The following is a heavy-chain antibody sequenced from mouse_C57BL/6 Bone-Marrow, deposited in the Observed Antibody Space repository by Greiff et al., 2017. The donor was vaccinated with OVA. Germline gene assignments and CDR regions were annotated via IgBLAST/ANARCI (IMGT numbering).Heavy chain of an antibody. CDR1: GYAFSSSW. CDR3: ARWAAQATFPFAY. V-gene: IGHV1-82*01. D-gene: IGHD3-2*02. Sequence: VQLQQSGPELVKPGASVKISCKASGYAFSSSWMNWVKQRPGKGLEWIGRIYPGDGDTNYNGKFKGKATLTADKSSSTAYMQLSSLTSEDSAVYFCARWAAQATFPFAYWGQGTLVTVSA. J-gene: IGHJ3*01. CDR2: IYPGDGDT.